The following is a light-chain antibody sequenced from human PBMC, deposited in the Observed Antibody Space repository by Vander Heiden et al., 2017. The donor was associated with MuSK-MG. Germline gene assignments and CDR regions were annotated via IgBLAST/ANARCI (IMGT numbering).Light chain of an antibody. V-gene: IGKV1-39*01. CDR1: QSISTS. CDR3: QQSDSIVWT. CDR2: AAS. J-gene: IGKJ1*01. Sequence: DIQMTQSPSSLSAYVGDRVTITCRASQSISTSLNWYQQKLGKAPKLLIYAASSLHSGAPSRFSGSGSGTDFTLTISSLQPDDFATYFCQQSDSIVWTFGHGTKVEVK.